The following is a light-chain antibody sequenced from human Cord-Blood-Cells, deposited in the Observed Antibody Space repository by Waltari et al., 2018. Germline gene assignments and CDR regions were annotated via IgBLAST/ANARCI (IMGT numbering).Light chain of an antibody. Sequence: EILLTQSQATLYLSPGERATLSCRASQSVSSYLAWYQQKPGQAPRLLIYDASNRTTGIPARFSGSGSGTDFTLTISSLEPEDFAVYYCQQRSNWLTFGGGTKVEIK. V-gene: IGKV3-11*01. CDR2: DAS. J-gene: IGKJ4*01. CDR3: QQRSNWLT. CDR1: QSVSSY.